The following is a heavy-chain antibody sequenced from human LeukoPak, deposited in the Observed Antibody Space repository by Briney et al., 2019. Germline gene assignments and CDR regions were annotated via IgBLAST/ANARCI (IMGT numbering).Heavy chain of an antibody. V-gene: IGHV3-53*01. CDR2: IYSGGST. Sequence: GGSLRLSCAASGFTVSGNYMNWVRQAPGKGLEWVSVIYSGGSTYYADSVKGRFTISRDNAKNSLYLQMNSLRAEDTALYYCARATRITVMGNLVYWGQGTLVTVSS. D-gene: IGHD3-16*01. J-gene: IGHJ4*02. CDR1: GFTVSGNY. CDR3: ARATRITVMGNLVY.